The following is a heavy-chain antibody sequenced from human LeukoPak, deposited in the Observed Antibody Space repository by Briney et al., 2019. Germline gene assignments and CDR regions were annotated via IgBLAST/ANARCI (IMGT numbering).Heavy chain of an antibody. D-gene: IGHD3-3*01. CDR3: ARGKVSSYYDFWSGYYYWFDP. J-gene: IGHJ5*02. V-gene: IGHV4-34*01. Sequence: SETLSLACAVYVGSFSGYYWSWIRQPPAKGLEWIGEIKHSGSTNYNPSLKSRVTISVDTSKNQFSLKLSSVTAADTAVYYCARGKVSSYYDFWSGYYYWFDPWGQGTLVTVSS. CDR1: VGSFSGYY. CDR2: IKHSGST.